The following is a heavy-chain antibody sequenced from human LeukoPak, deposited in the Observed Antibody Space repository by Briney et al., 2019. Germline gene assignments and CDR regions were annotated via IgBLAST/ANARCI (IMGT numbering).Heavy chain of an antibody. Sequence: SETLSLTCAVYGGSFSGYYWNWIRQPPGKGLEWIGEINHSGSTNYNPSLKSRVTISVDTSKNQFSLKLSSVTAADTAVYYCATRGGLQGNCSSTSCYPFDYWGQGTLVTVSS. CDR2: INHSGST. CDR1: GGSFSGYY. V-gene: IGHV4-34*01. J-gene: IGHJ4*02. CDR3: ATRGGLQGNCSSTSCYPFDY. D-gene: IGHD2-2*01.